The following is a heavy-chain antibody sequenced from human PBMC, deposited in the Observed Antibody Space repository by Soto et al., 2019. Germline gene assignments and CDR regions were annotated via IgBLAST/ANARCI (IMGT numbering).Heavy chain of an antibody. V-gene: IGHV4-39*02. CDR2: IYYTGTT. Sequence: QVQLQESGPGLVRPSQTLSLTCTVSGGSISSSTYHWAWIRQPPGKGLEWIASIYYTGTTYYSPSLKSRVTISVDTSKNHFSLKLSSVTAADTAVYYCSRERESASEHWGQGTLVTVSS. CDR3: SRERESASEH. J-gene: IGHJ4*02. CDR1: GGSISSSTYH.